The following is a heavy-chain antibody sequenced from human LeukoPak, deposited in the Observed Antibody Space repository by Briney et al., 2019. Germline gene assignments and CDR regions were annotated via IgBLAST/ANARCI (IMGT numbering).Heavy chain of an antibody. D-gene: IGHD2-15*01. CDR3: ASNLGYCTGGTCYVPFDN. V-gene: IGHV3-48*01. CDR1: GFTFSNYG. CDR2: ISSSSSTM. Sequence: GGSLRLSCAASGFTFSNYGMNWVRQAPGKGLEWVSYISSSSSTMYYADSVKGRFTISRDNAKKSLYLEMNSLRAEDTAVYYCASNLGYCTGGTCYVPFDNWGQGTLVTVSS. J-gene: IGHJ4*02.